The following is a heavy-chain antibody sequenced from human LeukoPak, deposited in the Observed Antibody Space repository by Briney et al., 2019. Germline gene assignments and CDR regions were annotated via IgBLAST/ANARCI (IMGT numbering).Heavy chain of an antibody. V-gene: IGHV1-18*01. Sequence: ASVKVSCKASGYTFNYYAITWVRQAPGQGLEWMGWISAYSGNTKYAQNLQGRATMTTDTSTSTAYMELRSLRSDDTAVYYCAREPYSSGWYYYLDSWGQGTLVTVSS. CDR1: GYTFNYYA. CDR3: AREPYSSGWYYYLDS. CDR2: ISAYSGNT. J-gene: IGHJ4*02. D-gene: IGHD6-19*01.